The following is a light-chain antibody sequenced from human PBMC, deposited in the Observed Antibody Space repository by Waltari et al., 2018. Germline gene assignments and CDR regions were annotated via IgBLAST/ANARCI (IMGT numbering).Light chain of an antibody. Sequence: DIQMTQSPSTLSASVGDRVTITCRASQSISGFLAWYQQKPGKAPKSVIYDASTLESGVPSRFSGTGSGTEFTLTISSLHPDDFATYFCQQYTTYSGTFGQGTKVELK. V-gene: IGKV1-5*01. CDR1: QSISGF. CDR2: DAS. J-gene: IGKJ1*01. CDR3: QQYTTYSGT.